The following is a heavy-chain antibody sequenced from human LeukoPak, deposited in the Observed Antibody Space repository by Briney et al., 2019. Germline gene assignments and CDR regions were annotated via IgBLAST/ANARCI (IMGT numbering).Heavy chain of an antibody. CDR1: GFTFSNYW. Sequence: GGSLRLSCAASGFTFSNYWMSWVRQAPGKGLEWVANIKEDGSEKYYVDSVKGRFTISRDNAKNSLSLQVNSLSAEDTAVYYCARSLSGYYEDYWGQGTLVTVSS. CDR2: IKEDGSEK. V-gene: IGHV3-7*01. D-gene: IGHD3-22*01. CDR3: ARSLSGYYEDY. J-gene: IGHJ4*02.